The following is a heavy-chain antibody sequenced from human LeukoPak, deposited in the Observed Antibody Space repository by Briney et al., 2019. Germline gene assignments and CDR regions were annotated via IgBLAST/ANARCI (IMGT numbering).Heavy chain of an antibody. CDR1: GFTFGDYA. CDR3: TRDVRIMITFGGVTYFDY. V-gene: IGHV3-49*04. D-gene: IGHD3-16*01. J-gene: IGHJ4*02. CDR2: IRSKAYGGTT. Sequence: GGSLRLSCTASGFTFGDYAVSWVRQAPGKGLEWVGFIRSKAYGGTTEYAASVKGRFTISRDDSKSIAYLQMNSLKTEDTAVYYCTRDVRIMITFGGVTYFDYWGQGTLVTVSS.